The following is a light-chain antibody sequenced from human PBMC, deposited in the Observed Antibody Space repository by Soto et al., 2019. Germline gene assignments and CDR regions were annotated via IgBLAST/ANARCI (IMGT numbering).Light chain of an antibody. CDR2: GAS. CDR1: QSVSSN. CDR3: QQYNSWPIT. V-gene: IGKV3-15*01. Sequence: EIVMTQSPATLSVSPGERATLSCRASQSVSSNLAWYQQKPGQAPRVLIYGASTRATGIPARFSGSGSGTEFTLTISSLQSEDFAVYYCQQYNSWPITFGQGTRLEIK. J-gene: IGKJ5*01.